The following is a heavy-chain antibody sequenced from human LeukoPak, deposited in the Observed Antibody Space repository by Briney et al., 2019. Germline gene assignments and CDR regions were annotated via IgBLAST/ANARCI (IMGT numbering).Heavy chain of an antibody. V-gene: IGHV4-59*01. CDR2: VFHTGST. D-gene: IGHD1-26*01. Sequence: SETLSLTCTVSGGSISSYYWSWIRQPPGKGLEWIGCVFHTGSTNYNPSLKSRVTISVDTSKNQFSLKLSSVTAADPAVYYCARDRGSQPFIDYWGQGTLVTVSS. J-gene: IGHJ4*02. CDR3: ARDRGSQPFIDY. CDR1: GGSISSYY.